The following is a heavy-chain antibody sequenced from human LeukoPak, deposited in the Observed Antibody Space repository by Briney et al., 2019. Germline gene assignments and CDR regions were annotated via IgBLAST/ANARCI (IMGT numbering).Heavy chain of an antibody. D-gene: IGHD6-19*01. V-gene: IGHV3-21*01. CDR2: ISSGGEYI. J-gene: IGHJ6*03. CDR3: AGGRGVAGNYYYYYMDV. Sequence: PGGSLRLSCVASGFIFSSYHMNWVRQTPEKGLEWVSSISSGGEYIYSSDPLKGRFTISRDNAKKTLYLQMNSLRAEDTAVYYCAGGRGVAGNYYYYYMDVWGKGTTVTVSS. CDR1: GFIFSSYH.